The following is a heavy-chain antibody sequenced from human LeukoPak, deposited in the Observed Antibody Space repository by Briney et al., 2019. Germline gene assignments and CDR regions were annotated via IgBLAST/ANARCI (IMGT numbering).Heavy chain of an antibody. CDR3: AKRRMNIVVVPAAFDY. CDR2: ISGSGGST. CDR1: GFTFSSYA. J-gene: IGHJ4*02. Sequence: PGGSLRLSCAASGFTFSSYAMSWVRQAPGKGLEWVSAISGSGGSTYYADSVKGRFTISRDNSKNTLYLQINSLRAEDTAVYYCAKRRMNIVVVPAAFDYWGQGTLVTVSS. D-gene: IGHD2-2*01. V-gene: IGHV3-23*01.